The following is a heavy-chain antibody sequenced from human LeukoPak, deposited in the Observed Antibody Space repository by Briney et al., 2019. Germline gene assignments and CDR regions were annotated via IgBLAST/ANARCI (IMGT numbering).Heavy chain of an antibody. CDR2: ISSSGSTI. V-gene: IGHV3-48*03. J-gene: IGHJ4*02. CDR1: GFTFSSYE. Sequence: GGSPRLSCAASGFTFSSYEMTWVRQAPGKGLEWVSYISSSGSTIYYADSVKGRFTISRDNAKNSLYLHMSSLTVEDTAVYYCSRDPRHNDYWGQGTLVTVSS. CDR3: SRDPRHNDY.